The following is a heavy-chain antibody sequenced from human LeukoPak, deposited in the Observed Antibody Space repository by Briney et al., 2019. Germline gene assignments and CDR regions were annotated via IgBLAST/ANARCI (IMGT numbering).Heavy chain of an antibody. J-gene: IGHJ4*02. CDR3: ARGVYIAAAQYGY. CDR2: IYYTGTT. CDR1: GGSISSYY. D-gene: IGHD6-13*01. Sequence: SETLSLTCTVSGGSISSYYWRWIRQPPGKGVEWIGYIYYTGTTNYTPSLNSRVTISVDTSKNQFSLKLSSVTAADTAVYYCARGVYIAAAQYGYWGQGTLVTVSS. V-gene: IGHV4-59*01.